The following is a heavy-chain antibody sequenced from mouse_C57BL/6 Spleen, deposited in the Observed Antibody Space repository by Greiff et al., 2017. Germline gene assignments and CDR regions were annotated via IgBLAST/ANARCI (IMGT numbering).Heavy chain of an antibody. D-gene: IGHD4-1*01. Sequence: VQLQQPGAELVKPGASVKLSCKASGYTFTSYWMHWVKQRPGQGLEWIGMIHPNSGSTNYNEKFKGKATLTVDKSSSTAYMQLSSLTSEDSAVYYCARGNLNWDEGFAYWGQGTLVTVSA. CDR3: ARGNLNWDEGFAY. V-gene: IGHV1-64*01. J-gene: IGHJ3*01. CDR1: GYTFTSYW. CDR2: IHPNSGST.